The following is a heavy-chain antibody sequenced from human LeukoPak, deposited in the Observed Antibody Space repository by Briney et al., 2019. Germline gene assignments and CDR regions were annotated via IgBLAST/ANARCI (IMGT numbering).Heavy chain of an antibody. V-gene: IGHV4-39*07. J-gene: IGHJ5*02. D-gene: IGHD6-13*01. CDR3: ARGLSVYSSSWYSSWVNWFDP. Sequence: PSETLSLTCTVSGGSISSSGFYWGWIRQPPGKGLEWIGSIYYSGSTYYNPSLKSRVTISVDTSKNQFSLKLSSVTAADTAVYYCARGLSVYSSSWYSSWVNWFDPWGQGTLVTVSS. CDR1: GGSISSSGFY. CDR2: IYYSGST.